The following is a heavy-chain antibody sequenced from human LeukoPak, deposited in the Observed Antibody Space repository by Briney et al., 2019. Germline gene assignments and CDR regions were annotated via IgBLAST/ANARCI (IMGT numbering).Heavy chain of an antibody. J-gene: IGHJ4*02. CDR1: GGSISSYY. CDR3: ARGGNYYDSSWGY. CDR2: IYYSGST. Sequence: SETLSLTCTVSGGSISSYYWSWIRQPPGKGLEWIGYIYYSGSTNYNPSLKSRVTISVDTSKNQFSLKLSSVTAADTAVYYCARGGNYYDSSWGYWGQGTLVTVSS. D-gene: IGHD3-22*01. V-gene: IGHV4-59*01.